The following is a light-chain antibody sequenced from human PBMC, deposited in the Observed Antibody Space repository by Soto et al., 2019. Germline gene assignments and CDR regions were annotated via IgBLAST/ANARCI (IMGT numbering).Light chain of an antibody. Sequence: QSVLTQPPSASGTPGQMVTISCSGSSSNIGINTVNWYQQLPGTAPKLLIFANNNRPSGVPDRFSGSKSGTSASLAITGLQADDEADYYCQSYDNSLSAYVFGTGTKLTVL. J-gene: IGLJ1*01. CDR3: QSYDNSLSAYV. V-gene: IGLV1-44*01. CDR1: SSNIGINT. CDR2: ANN.